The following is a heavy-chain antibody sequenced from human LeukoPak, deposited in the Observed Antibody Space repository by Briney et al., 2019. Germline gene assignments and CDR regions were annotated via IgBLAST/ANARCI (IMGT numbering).Heavy chain of an antibody. V-gene: IGHV3-21*01. CDR1: RLTFSRYS. D-gene: IGHD3-10*01. Sequence: GGSLRLSCAASRLTFSRYSMNWVRQAPGKGLEWVSSISSGSSYIYYADSVKGRFTISRDNAKNSLYLQMNSLRAEDTAVYYCARVRGYYGSGSYLDYWGQGTLVTVSS. CDR3: ARVRGYYGSGSYLDY. J-gene: IGHJ4*02. CDR2: ISSGSSYI.